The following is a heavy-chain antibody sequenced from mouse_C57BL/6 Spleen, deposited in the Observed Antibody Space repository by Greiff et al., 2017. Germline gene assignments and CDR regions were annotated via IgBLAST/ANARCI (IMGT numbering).Heavy chain of an antibody. CDR2: IWSGGST. V-gene: IGHV2-2*01. CDR3: AGSSGRYFDY. CDR1: GFSLTSYG. Sequence: QVQLQQSGPGLVQPSQSLSITCTVSGFSLTSYGVHWVRQSPGKGLEWLGVIWSGGSTDYNAAFISRLSISKDNSTSQVFFKMNSLQADDTAIYSCAGSSGRYFDYWGQGTTLTVSS. D-gene: IGHD1-1*01. J-gene: IGHJ2*01.